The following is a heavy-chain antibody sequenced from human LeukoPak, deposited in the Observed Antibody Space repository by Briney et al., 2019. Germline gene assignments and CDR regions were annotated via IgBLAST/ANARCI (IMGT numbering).Heavy chain of an antibody. D-gene: IGHD3-3*01. Sequence: SETLSLTCTVSGGSISSGSYYWSWIRQPAGKGLEWIGRIYTSGSTNYNPSLKSRVTISVDTSKNQFSLKLSSVTAADTAVYYCARDSHTSFGVVTPFHYWGQGTLVTVSS. J-gene: IGHJ4*02. CDR3: ARDSHTSFGVVTPFHY. V-gene: IGHV4-61*02. CDR2: IYTSGST. CDR1: GGSISSGSYY.